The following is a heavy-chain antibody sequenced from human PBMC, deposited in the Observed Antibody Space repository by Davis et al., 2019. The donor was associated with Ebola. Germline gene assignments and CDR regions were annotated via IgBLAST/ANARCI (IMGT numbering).Heavy chain of an antibody. CDR3: ARLYGPGHYLNWYFNL. CDR2: IYPGDSDT. J-gene: IGHJ2*01. CDR1: GYSFTSYW. V-gene: IGHV5-51*01. Sequence: GESLKISCKVSGYSFTSYWIGWVRQMPGKGLEWMGIIYPGDSDTRYSPSFQGQVIISADQSISTAYLQWDSLQASDTAVYYCARLYGPGHYLNWYFNLWGRGTLVTVSS. D-gene: IGHD3-10*01.